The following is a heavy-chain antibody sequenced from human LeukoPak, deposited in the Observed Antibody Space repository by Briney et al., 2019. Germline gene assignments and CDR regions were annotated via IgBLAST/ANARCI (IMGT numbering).Heavy chain of an antibody. CDR1: GGSISSYY. CDR2: IYYSGST. D-gene: IGHD3-10*01. J-gene: IGHJ4*02. CDR3: ARGSYYYGSGTSLDY. V-gene: IGHV4-59*01. Sequence: SETLSLTCTVSGGSISSYYWIWIRQPPGKGLEWIGYIYYSGSTNYNPSLKSRVTISVDTSKNQFSLKLSSVTAADTAVYYCARGSYYYGSGTSLDYWGQGTLVTVSS.